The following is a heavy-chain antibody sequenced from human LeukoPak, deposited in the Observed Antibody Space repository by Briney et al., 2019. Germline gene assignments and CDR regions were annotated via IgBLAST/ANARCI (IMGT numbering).Heavy chain of an antibody. V-gene: IGHV3-30*02. CDR3: AKEPFDH. CDR2: IRYDASKK. CDR1: GFTFSAFG. Sequence: GGSLRLSCAASGFTFSAFGIHWVRQAAGKGLEWVAFIRYDASKKYYAESVKGRFTVSRSNSKNTLFLQMDSPRPEDTAVYFCAKEPFDHWGQGTLVAVSS. J-gene: IGHJ4*02.